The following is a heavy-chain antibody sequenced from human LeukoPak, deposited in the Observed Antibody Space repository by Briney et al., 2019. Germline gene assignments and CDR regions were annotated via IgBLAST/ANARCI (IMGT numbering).Heavy chain of an antibody. CDR3: ARGKVFGGVVVRVFSDF. Sequence: SETLSLTCSVSGGSINRGDSCWSWIRQPPGKGLEWIGYIYYTGSTYYNPSLKSRVTISIDTSKNQFSLKLSSVTAADTAVYYCARGKVFGGVVVRVFSDFWGQGTLVPVSS. D-gene: IGHD3-16*02. CDR2: IYYTGST. CDR1: GGSINRGDSC. V-gene: IGHV4-30-4*01. J-gene: IGHJ4*02.